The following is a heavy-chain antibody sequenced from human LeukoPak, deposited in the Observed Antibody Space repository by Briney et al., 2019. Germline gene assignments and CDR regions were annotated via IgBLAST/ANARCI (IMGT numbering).Heavy chain of an antibody. CDR2: IYTSGST. J-gene: IGHJ6*03. Sequence: PSETLSLTCTVSGGSISSYYWSWIRQPAGKGLEWIGRIYTSGSTNYNPSLKSRVTMSVDTSKNQFSLKLSSVTAADTAVYYCARAPGFCYDSSGYRQYYYYYMDVWGKGTTVTVSS. CDR1: GGSISSYY. D-gene: IGHD3-22*01. CDR3: ARAPGFCYDSSGYRQYYYYYMDV. V-gene: IGHV4-4*07.